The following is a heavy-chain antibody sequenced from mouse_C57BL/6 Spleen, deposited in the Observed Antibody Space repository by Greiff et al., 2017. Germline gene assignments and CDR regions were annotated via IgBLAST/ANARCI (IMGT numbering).Heavy chain of an antibody. D-gene: IGHD2-5*01. J-gene: IGHJ3*01. Sequence: VKLVESGPELVKPGASVKISCKASGYAFSSSWMNWVKQRPGKGLEWIGRIYPGDGDTNYNGKFKGKATLTAAKSSSTAYMQLSSLTSEDSAVYVGARSGAYYSSSSWFAYWGQGTLVTVSA. V-gene: IGHV1-82*01. CDR1: GYAFSSSW. CDR2: IYPGDGDT. CDR3: ARSGAYYSSSSWFAY.